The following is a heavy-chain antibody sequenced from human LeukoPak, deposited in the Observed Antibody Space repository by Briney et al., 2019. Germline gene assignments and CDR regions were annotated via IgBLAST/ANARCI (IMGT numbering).Heavy chain of an antibody. V-gene: IGHV1-69*13. CDR2: IIPIFGTA. J-gene: IGHJ6*03. CDR1: GGTFSSYA. Sequence: GASVKVSCKASGGTFSSYAISWVRQAPGQGLEWMGGIIPIFGTANYAQKFQGRVTITADESTSTAYMELSSLRSEDTAVYYCNRNALIEPLYYMDVWGKGTTVTISS. CDR3: NRNALIEPLYYMDV. D-gene: IGHD2-21*01.